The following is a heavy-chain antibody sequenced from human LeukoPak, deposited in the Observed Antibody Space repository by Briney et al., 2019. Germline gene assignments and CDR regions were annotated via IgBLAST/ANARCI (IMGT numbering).Heavy chain of an antibody. CDR2: IIPIFGTA. CDR3: AREPYDSSGYSDY. V-gene: IGHV1-69*13. CDR1: GGTFSSYA. J-gene: IGHJ4*02. D-gene: IGHD3-22*01. Sequence: SVKVTCKASGGTFSSYAISWVRQAPGQGLEWMGGIIPIFGTANYAQKFQGRVTITADESTSTAYMELSSLRSEDTAVYYCAREPYDSSGYSDYWGQGTLVTVSS.